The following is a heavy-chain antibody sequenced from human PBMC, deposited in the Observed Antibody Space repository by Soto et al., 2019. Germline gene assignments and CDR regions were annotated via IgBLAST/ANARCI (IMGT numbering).Heavy chain of an antibody. CDR2: IYYSGST. V-gene: IGHV4-31*03. D-gene: IGHD2-2*01. CDR1: GGSISSGGYY. CDR3: VRAIPPLVVPAAATGGYYFDY. Sequence: SETLSLTCTVSGGSISSGGYYWSWIRQHPGKGLEWIGYIYYSGSTYYNPSLKSRVTISVDTSKNQFSLKLSSVTAADTAVYYCVRAIPPLVVPAAATGGYYFDYWGQGTLVTVSS. J-gene: IGHJ4*02.